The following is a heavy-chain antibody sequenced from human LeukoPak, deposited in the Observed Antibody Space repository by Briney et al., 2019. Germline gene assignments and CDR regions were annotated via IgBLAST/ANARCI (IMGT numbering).Heavy chain of an antibody. J-gene: IGHJ4*02. CDR2: IKQDGSEK. Sequence: HPGGSLRLSCAASGFTFSSYWMSWVRQAPGKGLEWVANIKQDGSEKYYVDSVKGRFTISRDNAKNSLYLQMNSLRAEDTAVYYCAKAGIAVAGRSPGDYWGQGTLVTVSS. CDR1: GFTFSSYW. V-gene: IGHV3-7*03. D-gene: IGHD6-19*01. CDR3: AKAGIAVAGRSPGDY.